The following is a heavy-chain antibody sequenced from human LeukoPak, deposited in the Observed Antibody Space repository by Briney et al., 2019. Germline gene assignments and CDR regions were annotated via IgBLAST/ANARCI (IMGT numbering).Heavy chain of an antibody. Sequence: GGSLRLSCAASGFTFSSYGMHWVRQAPAKGLEWVAVIPNDRRNKYYAESVKGRFTISRDNSKNTLYLQMNSLRTEDTAVYYCATSRDFYDTSGYYPYYFDCWGQRTLVTVSS. CDR3: ATSRDFYDTSGYYPYYFDC. CDR2: IPNDRRNK. D-gene: IGHD3-22*01. CDR1: GFTFSSYG. V-gene: IGHV3-30*03. J-gene: IGHJ4*02.